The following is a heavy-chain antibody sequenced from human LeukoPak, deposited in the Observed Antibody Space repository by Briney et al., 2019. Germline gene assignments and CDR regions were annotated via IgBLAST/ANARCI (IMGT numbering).Heavy chain of an antibody. V-gene: IGHV4-59*08. Sequence: SETLSLTCTVSGGSISPYYWSWIRQPPGKGLEWIGYFFYIGSTNYNPSLKSRVIISVDTSKNQISLKLSSVTAADTAVYYCARSIVLKVYATENWFDPWGQGTLVTVSS. D-gene: IGHD2-8*01. CDR2: FFYIGST. CDR1: GGSISPYY. J-gene: IGHJ5*02. CDR3: ARSIVLKVYATENWFDP.